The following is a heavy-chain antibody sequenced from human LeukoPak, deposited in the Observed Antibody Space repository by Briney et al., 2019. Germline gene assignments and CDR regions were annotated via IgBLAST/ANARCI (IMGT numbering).Heavy chain of an antibody. D-gene: IGHD2-21*01. V-gene: IGHV3-7*01. CDR2: IKQDGSET. Sequence: GGSLRFSCAASGFTFGSYWMSWVRQAPGKGLEWVANIKQDGSETYYVDSVKGRFTISRDNTKNSLYLQMTSLRVEDTAVNYCARGPFVVIAYWGQGTLVTVSS. CDR3: ARGPFVVIAY. J-gene: IGHJ4*02. CDR1: GFTFGSYW.